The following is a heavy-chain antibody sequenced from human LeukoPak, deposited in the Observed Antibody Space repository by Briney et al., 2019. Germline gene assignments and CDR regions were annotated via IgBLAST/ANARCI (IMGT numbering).Heavy chain of an antibody. D-gene: IGHD4-17*01. Sequence: ASVKDSCKASGYTFTGHYMHWVRQAPGEGLEWMGRINPNSGGTNYAQKFQDSVTMTRDTSISTAYMELSRLRSDDTAVYYCASSTVTYPNDAFDIWGQGTMVTVSS. V-gene: IGHV1-2*06. CDR3: ASSTVTYPNDAFDI. CDR2: INPNSGGT. CDR1: GYTFTGHY. J-gene: IGHJ3*02.